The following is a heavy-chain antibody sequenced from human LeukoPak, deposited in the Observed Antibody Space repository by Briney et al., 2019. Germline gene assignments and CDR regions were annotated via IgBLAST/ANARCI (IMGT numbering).Heavy chain of an antibody. CDR2: IRYDGSNK. CDR3: AKITIAVAGTGGDY. Sequence: GGSLRLSCAATGFTFSSYGMHLVRQARGKGLEWVAFIRYDGSNKYYADSVKGRFTISRDNSKNTLYLQMNSLRAEDTAVYYCAKITIAVAGTGGDYWGQGTLVTVSS. CDR1: GFTFSSYG. V-gene: IGHV3-30*02. J-gene: IGHJ4*02. D-gene: IGHD6-19*01.